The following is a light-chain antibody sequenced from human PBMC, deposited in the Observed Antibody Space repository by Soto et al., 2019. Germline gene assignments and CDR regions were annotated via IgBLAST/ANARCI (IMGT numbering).Light chain of an antibody. Sequence: DIQMTQSPSTLSASVGDRVTITYRASQDINKWLAWYQQKPGTAPKLLISKASILESGVPSRFSGSGSGTDYTLIISSLQPDDFATYFCQQYNSYSEAFGQGTKVDI. CDR1: QDINKW. J-gene: IGKJ1*01. CDR2: KAS. V-gene: IGKV1-5*03. CDR3: QQYNSYSEA.